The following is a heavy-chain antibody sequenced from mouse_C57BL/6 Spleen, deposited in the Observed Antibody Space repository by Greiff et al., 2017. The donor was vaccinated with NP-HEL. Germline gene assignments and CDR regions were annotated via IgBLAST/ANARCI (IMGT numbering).Heavy chain of an antibody. D-gene: IGHD2-1*01. CDR3: ARQDYGNYDWYFDV. Sequence: QVQLQQPGAELVMPGASVKLSCKASGYTFTSYWMHWVKQRPGQGLEWIGEIDPSDSYTNYNQKFKGKSTLTVDKSSSTAYMQLSSLTSEDSAVYDCARQDYGNYDWYFDVWGTGTTVTVSS. CDR1: GYTFTSYW. J-gene: IGHJ1*03. V-gene: IGHV1-69*01. CDR2: IDPSDSYT.